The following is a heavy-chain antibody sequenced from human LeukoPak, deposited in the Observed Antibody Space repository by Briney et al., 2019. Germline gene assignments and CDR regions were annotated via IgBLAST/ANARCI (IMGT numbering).Heavy chain of an antibody. CDR1: GYTFTSYG. D-gene: IGHD5-12*01. CDR2: ISAYNGNT. V-gene: IGHV1-18*01. CDR3: ARGARRDRLRDWYFDL. J-gene: IGHJ2*01. Sequence: ASVKVSCKASGYTFTSYGISWVRQAPGQGLEWMGWISAYNGNTNYAQKLQGRVTMTTDTSTSTAYMELRSLRSDDTAVYYCARGARRDRLRDWYFDLWGPGTLVTVSS.